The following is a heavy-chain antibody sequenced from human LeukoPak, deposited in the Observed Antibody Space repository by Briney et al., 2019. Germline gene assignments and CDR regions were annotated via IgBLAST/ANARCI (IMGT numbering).Heavy chain of an antibody. Sequence: GGSLRLSCAASGFTFSSYSMNWVRQAPGKGLEWVANIKQDGSEKYYVDSVKGRFTISRDNAKNSLYLQMNSLRAEDTAVYYCARVEDYDFWSGFDYWGQGTLVTVSS. J-gene: IGHJ4*02. V-gene: IGHV3-7*01. D-gene: IGHD3-3*01. CDR3: ARVEDYDFWSGFDY. CDR1: GFTFSSYS. CDR2: IKQDGSEK.